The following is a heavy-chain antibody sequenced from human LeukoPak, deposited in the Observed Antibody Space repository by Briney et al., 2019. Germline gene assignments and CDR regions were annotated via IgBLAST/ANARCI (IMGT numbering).Heavy chain of an antibody. D-gene: IGHD2-2*01. CDR1: GFTFSSYG. CDR3: ASLTGIVVVPAAFSPTENDY. CDR2: IRFDGSNK. J-gene: IGHJ4*02. V-gene: IGHV3-30*02. Sequence: GGSLRLSCAASGFTFSSYGMHWVRQAPGKGLEWVAFIRFDGSNKYYADSVKGRFTISRDNSKNTLYLQMNSLRAEDTAVYYCASLTGIVVVPAAFSPTENDYWGQGTLVTVSS.